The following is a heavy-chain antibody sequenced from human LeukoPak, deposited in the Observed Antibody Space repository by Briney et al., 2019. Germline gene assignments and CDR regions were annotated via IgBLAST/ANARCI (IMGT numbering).Heavy chain of an antibody. V-gene: IGHV3-7*01. CDR2: IKEDGSEE. CDR1: GFTFSPYW. Sequence: GGSLRLSCAASGFTFSPYWMSWVRQAPGKGLEWVATIKEDGSEEYYVDSAKGRFTISRDNAKNSLYLQMSSLRAEDTAVYYCARLAPYYGTGIIWGQGTVVTVSS. J-gene: IGHJ3*02. D-gene: IGHD3-10*01. CDR3: ARLAPYYGTGII.